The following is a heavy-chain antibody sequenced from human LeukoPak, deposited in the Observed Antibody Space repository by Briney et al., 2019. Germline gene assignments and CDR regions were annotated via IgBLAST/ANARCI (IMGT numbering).Heavy chain of an antibody. J-gene: IGHJ3*02. CDR1: GGSINNYY. V-gene: IGHV4-59*01. CDR2: ISYSGNT. Sequence: SETLSLTCTVSGGSINNYYWSWIRQPPGKGLEWIGHISYSGNTNYNSSLRSRVTISADTSNNQFSLRLSSVTAADTAVYYCARDSYTGNYFEDTFDIWGQGTMVTVSS. D-gene: IGHD1-26*01. CDR3: ARDSYTGNYFEDTFDI.